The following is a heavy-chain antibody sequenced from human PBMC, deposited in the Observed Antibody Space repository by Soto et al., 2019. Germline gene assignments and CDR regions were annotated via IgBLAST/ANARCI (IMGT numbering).Heavy chain of an antibody. CDR2: IYYSGST. V-gene: IGHV4-39*01. CDR3: ARPAAGSGNFGMDV. J-gene: IGHJ6*02. Sequence: SETLSLTCTVSGDSISRGSYYWGWIRQPPGKGLEWIGSIYYSGSTYYNPSLKSRVTISVDTSKNQFSLKVSSVTAADTAVYYCARPAAGSGNFGMDVWGQGTTVTVSS. D-gene: IGHD3-10*01. CDR1: GDSISRGSYY.